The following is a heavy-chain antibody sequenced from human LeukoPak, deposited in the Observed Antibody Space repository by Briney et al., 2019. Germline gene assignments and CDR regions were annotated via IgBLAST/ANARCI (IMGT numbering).Heavy chain of an antibody. D-gene: IGHD3-16*01. Sequence: PGGSLTLSCAASGFFFSNYGMHWVRQAPGKGLVWVSRVNSDGRFTKYADSVKGRFTISRDNAKNTLYLQMNSLRAEDTAVYYCARADAGGTDYWGQGTLVTVSS. J-gene: IGHJ4*02. V-gene: IGHV3-74*03. CDR2: VNSDGRFT. CDR3: ARADAGGTDY. CDR1: GFFFSNYG.